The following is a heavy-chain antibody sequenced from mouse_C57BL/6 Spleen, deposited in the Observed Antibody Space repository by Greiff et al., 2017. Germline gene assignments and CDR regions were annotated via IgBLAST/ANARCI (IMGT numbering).Heavy chain of an antibody. CDR1: GFTFSDYG. V-gene: IGHV5-17*01. CDR3: ARSPHYYGSSYGYFDV. CDR2: ISSGSSTI. Sequence: EVQLVESGGGLVKPGGSLKLSCAASGFTFSDYGMHWVRQAPEKGLEWVAYISSGSSTIYYADKVKGRFTISRDNAKNTLCLQMTILRSEDTAMYYCARSPHYYGSSYGYFDVWGTGTTVTVSS. D-gene: IGHD1-1*01. J-gene: IGHJ1*03.